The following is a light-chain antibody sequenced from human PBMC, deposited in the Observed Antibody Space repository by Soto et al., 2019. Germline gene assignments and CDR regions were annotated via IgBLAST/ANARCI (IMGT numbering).Light chain of an antibody. Sequence: QSVLTQPPSASGTPGQTVTISCSGSSSNIGSNTVNWYRQVPGTAPKILIYTNSQRPSGVPDRFSASTSGTSASLAITGLQAEDEGDYYCQSYDSTLSARYVFGTGTKLTVL. CDR3: QSYDSTLSARYV. J-gene: IGLJ1*01. CDR2: TNS. V-gene: IGLV1-44*01. CDR1: SSNIGSNT.